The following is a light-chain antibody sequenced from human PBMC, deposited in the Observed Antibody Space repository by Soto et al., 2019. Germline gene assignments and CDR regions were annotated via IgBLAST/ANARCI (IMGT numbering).Light chain of an antibody. CDR1: PSVSNY. CDR3: QQYGSSPYT. Sequence: EPVLTQSPGTLPLSPGERATLSCRASPSVSNYLAWYQQKPGQAPRLLIHGASNRATGIPDRFSGSGSGTDFTLTISRLEPEDFAVYYCQQYGSSPYTFGQGTKLAIK. V-gene: IGKV3-20*01. CDR2: GAS. J-gene: IGKJ2*01.